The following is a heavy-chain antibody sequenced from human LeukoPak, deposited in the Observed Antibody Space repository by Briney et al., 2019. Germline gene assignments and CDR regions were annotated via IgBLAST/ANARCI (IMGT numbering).Heavy chain of an antibody. CDR1: GGSISSGDYY. Sequence: MASQTLSLTCTVSGGSISSGDYYWSWLRQPPGKGLEWIGYIYYSGSTYYNPSLKSRVTISVDTSKNQFSLKLSSVTAADTAVYYCARDKYRSSWYEPDYWGQGTLVTVSS. V-gene: IGHV4-30-4*01. J-gene: IGHJ4*02. CDR2: IYYSGST. D-gene: IGHD6-13*01. CDR3: ARDKYRSSWYEPDY.